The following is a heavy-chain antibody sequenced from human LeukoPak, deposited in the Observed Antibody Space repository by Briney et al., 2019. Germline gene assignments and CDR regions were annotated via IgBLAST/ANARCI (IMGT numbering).Heavy chain of an antibody. Sequence: PGGSLRLSCAASGFTFSSYGMPWVRQAPGKGLEWVAVISYDGSNKYYADSVKGRFTISRDNSKNTLYLQMNSLRAEDTAVYYCARSSDIWYSSSTGSDYWGQGTLVTVSS. D-gene: IGHD6-6*01. V-gene: IGHV3-30*03. J-gene: IGHJ4*02. CDR3: ARSSDIWYSSSTGSDY. CDR1: GFTFSSYG. CDR2: ISYDGSNK.